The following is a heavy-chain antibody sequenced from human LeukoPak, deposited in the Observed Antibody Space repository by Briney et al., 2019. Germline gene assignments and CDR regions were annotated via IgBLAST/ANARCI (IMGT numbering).Heavy chain of an antibody. J-gene: IGHJ5*02. CDR2: ISSSGSTI. V-gene: IGHV3-11*04. D-gene: IGHD2-2*01. Sequence: GGSLRLSCAASGFTFSDYYMSWIRQAPGKGLEWVSYISSSGSTIYYADSVKGRFTISRDNAKNSLYLQMNCLRAEDTAVYSCASLVVPAVRGRWFDPWGQGTLVTVSS. CDR3: ASLVVPAVRGRWFDP. CDR1: GFTFSDYY.